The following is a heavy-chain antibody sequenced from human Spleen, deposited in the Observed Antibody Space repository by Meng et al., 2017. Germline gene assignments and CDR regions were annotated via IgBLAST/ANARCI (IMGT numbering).Heavy chain of an antibody. CDR3: TRVPPNYGDYGMNV. J-gene: IGHJ6*02. CDR1: GYTFTGYY. CDR2: INPNSGGT. Sequence: ASVKVSCKASGYTFTGYYMHWVRQAPGQGLEWMGRINPNSGGTNYAQKFQGRVTMTRDTSISTAFMELSGLRSDDTAVYYCTRVPPNYGDYGMNVWGQGTTVTVSS. D-gene: IGHD4-17*01. V-gene: IGHV1-2*06.